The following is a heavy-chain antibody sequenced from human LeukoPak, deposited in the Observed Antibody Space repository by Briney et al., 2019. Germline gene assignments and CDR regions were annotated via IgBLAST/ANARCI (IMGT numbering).Heavy chain of an antibody. J-gene: IGHJ4*02. Sequence: GASVKVSCKSSGYSFTGYYMHWVRQAPGQGFEWMGWINPNSGGTNYAQKFQGRVTMTRDTSISTAYMELSRLRSDDTAVYYCARDFLVGATGFAARRARTTDYWGQGTLVTVSS. V-gene: IGHV1-2*02. D-gene: IGHD1-26*01. CDR3: ARDFLVGATGFAARRARTTDY. CDR1: GYSFTGYY. CDR2: INPNSGGT.